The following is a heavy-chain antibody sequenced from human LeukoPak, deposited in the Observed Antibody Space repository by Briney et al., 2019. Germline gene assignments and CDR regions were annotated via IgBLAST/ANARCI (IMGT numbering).Heavy chain of an antibody. J-gene: IGHJ4*02. CDR2: IYYSGST. D-gene: IGHD2-15*01. V-gene: IGHV4-39*01. CDR1: GGSISSSSYY. Sequence: SETLSLTCTLSGGSISSSSYYWGWIRQPPGKGLEWIGSIYYSGSTYYNPSLKSRATISVDTSKNQFSLKLSSVTAADTAVYYCARGDCSGGSCYLFDYWGQGALVTVSS. CDR3: ARGDCSGGSCYLFDY.